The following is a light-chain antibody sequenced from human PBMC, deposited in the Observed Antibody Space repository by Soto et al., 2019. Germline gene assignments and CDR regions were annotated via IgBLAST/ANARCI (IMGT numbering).Light chain of an antibody. CDR3: SSYTTSNTRQIV. CDR1: SSDVGGYNY. J-gene: IGLJ1*01. V-gene: IGLV2-14*03. Sequence: QSALTQPASVSGSPGRSITISCTGTSSDVGGYNYVSWYQHHPGKAPKLLIYDVSNRPSGISNRFSGSKSDNTASLTISGLQPKDEADYYCSSYTTSNTRQIVFGTGTKVTVL. CDR2: DVS.